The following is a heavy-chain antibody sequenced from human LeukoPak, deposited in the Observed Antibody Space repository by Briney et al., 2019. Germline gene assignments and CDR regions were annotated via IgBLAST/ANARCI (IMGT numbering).Heavy chain of an antibody. J-gene: IGHJ3*02. CDR1: GGSISSYY. Sequence: PSETLSLTCTVSGGSISSYYWSWIRQPPGKGLEWIGYIYYSGSTNYNPSLKSRVTISVDTSKNQFSLKLSSVTAADTAVYYCARHWSSLGLVVRGGDAFDIWGQGTMVTVSS. D-gene: IGHD3-10*01. CDR2: IYYSGST. CDR3: ARHWSSLGLVVRGGDAFDI. V-gene: IGHV4-59*08.